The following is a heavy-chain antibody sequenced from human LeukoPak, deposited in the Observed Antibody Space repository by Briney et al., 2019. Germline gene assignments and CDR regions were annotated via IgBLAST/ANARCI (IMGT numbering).Heavy chain of an antibody. J-gene: IGHJ5*02. V-gene: IGHV4-39*07. CDR1: GDSVTSSSYY. Sequence: SETLSLTCTVSGDSVTSSSYYWSWIRQPPGKGLEWIGEINHSGSTNYNPSLKSRVTISVDTSKNQFSLKLSSVTAADTAVYYCARGPYYYGSGSLPDWFDPWGQGTLVTVSS. CDR2: INHSGST. CDR3: ARGPYYYGSGSLPDWFDP. D-gene: IGHD3-10*01.